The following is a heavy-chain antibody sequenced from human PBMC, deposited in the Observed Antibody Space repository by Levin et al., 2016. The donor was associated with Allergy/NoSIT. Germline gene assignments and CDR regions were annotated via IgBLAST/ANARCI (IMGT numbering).Heavy chain of an antibody. Sequence: LRLSCSVSGATISGGAYYWTWIRQHPGKGLEWIGYRFYNGTTYFNPSLKGRGGISVDMSANHFSLKLGSVTAADTAVYFCARIPARFSTIGAFDIWGQGTMITVSS. CDR1: GATISGGAYY. CDR3: ARIPARFSTIGAFDI. J-gene: IGHJ3*02. D-gene: IGHD4/OR15-4a*01. CDR2: RFYNGTT. V-gene: IGHV4-31*02.